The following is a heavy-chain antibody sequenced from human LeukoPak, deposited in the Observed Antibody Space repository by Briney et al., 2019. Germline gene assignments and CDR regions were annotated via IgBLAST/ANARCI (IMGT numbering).Heavy chain of an antibody. CDR3: ASLGDFWSGYWYFQP. CDR1: GGTFSSYA. V-gene: IGHV1-69*05. CDR2: IIPIFGTA. D-gene: IGHD3-3*01. Sequence: SVKVSCKASGGTFSSYAISWVRQAPVQGLEWMGGIIPIFGTANYAQKFQGRVTITTDESTSTAYMELSSLRSEDTAVYYCASLGDFWSGYWYFQPWGQGTLVTVSS. J-gene: IGHJ1*01.